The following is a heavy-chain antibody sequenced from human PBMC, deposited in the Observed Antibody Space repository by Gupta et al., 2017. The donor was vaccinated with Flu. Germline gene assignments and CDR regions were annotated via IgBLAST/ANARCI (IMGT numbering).Heavy chain of an antibody. V-gene: IGHV3-21*01. CDR2: ISSSSSYI. J-gene: IGHJ4*02. CDR3: ARGKGDSSGYYPTPFDY. Sequence: EVQLVESGGGLVKPGGSLRLSCAASGFTFSSYRLNWVRQAPGKGLEWVSSISSSSSYIYYEDSVKGRVTFSRDNAKNSLYLQMNSLRAEDTAVDYCARGKGDSSGYYPTPFDYWGQGTLVTVSS. D-gene: IGHD3-22*01. CDR1: GFTFSSYR.